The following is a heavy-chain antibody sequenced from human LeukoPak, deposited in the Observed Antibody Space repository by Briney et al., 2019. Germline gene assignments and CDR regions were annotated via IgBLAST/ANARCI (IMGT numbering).Heavy chain of an antibody. V-gene: IGHV3-23*01. J-gene: IGHJ4*02. CDR3: AKPLYSSGWYFDY. CDR1: GFTCSNYA. D-gene: IGHD6-19*01. CDR2: ISDSGGST. Sequence: PGGSLRLSCAASGFTCSNYAMSWVRQAPGKGLEWVSVISDSGGSTYYADSVKGRFTISRDNSKNTLYLQMNSLRAEDTAVYYCAKPLYSSGWYFDYWGQGTLVTVPS.